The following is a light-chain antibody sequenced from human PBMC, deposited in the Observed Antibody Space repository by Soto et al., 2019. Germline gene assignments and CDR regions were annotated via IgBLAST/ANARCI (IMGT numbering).Light chain of an antibody. Sequence: QSALTQPASVSGSPGQSVTISCTGTSSDIGRYNYVSWYQQHPGKAPKLMIYDVSTRPSGISNRFSGSKSGNTASLTISGLQAEDEADYYCSSYTSSSTPCVFGAGTKLTVL. CDR3: SSYTSSSTPCV. J-gene: IGLJ2*01. CDR1: SSDIGRYNY. CDR2: DVS. V-gene: IGLV2-14*01.